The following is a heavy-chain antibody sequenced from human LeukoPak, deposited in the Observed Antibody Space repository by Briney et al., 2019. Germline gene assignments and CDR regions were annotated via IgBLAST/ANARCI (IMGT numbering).Heavy chain of an antibody. Sequence: GASVKVSCKASGHTLTTYGISWVRQAPGQGLEWMGWISAYNGNTNYAQKLQGRVPITTDTSTSTAYMELRSLRSDVTAVYECARGRPAFDYWGQGTLVTVSS. CDR1: GHTLTTYG. V-gene: IGHV1-18*01. CDR3: ARGRPAFDY. CDR2: ISAYNGNT. J-gene: IGHJ4*02.